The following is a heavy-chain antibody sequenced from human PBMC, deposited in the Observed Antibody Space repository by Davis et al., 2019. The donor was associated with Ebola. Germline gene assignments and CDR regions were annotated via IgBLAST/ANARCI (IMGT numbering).Heavy chain of an antibody. J-gene: IGHJ4*02. CDR3: AKVDYGGNSPDY. V-gene: IGHV3-33*06. CDR1: GFTFRSYG. CDR2: IWYDGSRK. D-gene: IGHD4-23*01. Sequence: GGSLRLSCAASGFTFRSYGMHWVRQAPDKGLEWVAVIWYDGSRKYYGDSVKGRFTISRDNSNNLLYLQMNSLRAEDTAVYYCAKVDYGGNSPDYWGQGTLVTVSS.